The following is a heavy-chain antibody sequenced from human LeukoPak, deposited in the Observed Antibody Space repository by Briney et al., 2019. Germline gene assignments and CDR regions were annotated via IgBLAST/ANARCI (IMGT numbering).Heavy chain of an antibody. CDR1: GGSFSGYY. CDR3: ARRRSSYGVGNWFDP. CDR2: INHSGST. Sequence: SETLSLTCAVYGGSFSGYYWSWIRHPPGKGLEWIGEINHSGSTNYNPSLKGRVTISVDTSKDQFPLKLGSVTAADTAVYYCARRRSSYGVGNWFDPWGQGTLVTVS. J-gene: IGHJ5*02. D-gene: IGHD5-18*01. V-gene: IGHV4-34*01.